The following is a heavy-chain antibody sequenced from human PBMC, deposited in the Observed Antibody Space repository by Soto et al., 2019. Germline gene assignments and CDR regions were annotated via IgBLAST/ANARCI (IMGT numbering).Heavy chain of an antibody. CDR3: ARAGGWFSCDY. CDR2: IKQDGGEK. V-gene: IGHV3-7*04. CDR1: GFSFGNYW. J-gene: IGHJ4*02. Sequence: EVQLVESGGGLVQPGGSLRLSCTASGFSFGNYWMIWVRQAPGKGLEWVANIKQDGGEKDYVDSVKGRFTVSRDNYKKSLYLQMNSMRAEDTAVYYCARAGGWFSCDYWGKGTLVTVAS. D-gene: IGHD6-19*01.